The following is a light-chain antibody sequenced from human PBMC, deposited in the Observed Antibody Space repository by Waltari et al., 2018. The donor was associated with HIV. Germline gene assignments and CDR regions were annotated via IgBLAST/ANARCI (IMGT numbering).Light chain of an antibody. CDR1: SSNIGSNY. CDR2: SNN. CDR3: AAWDDSLSGWV. J-gene: IGLJ3*02. V-gene: IGLV1-47*02. Sequence: QSVLTQPPSASGTPGQRVTISCSGSSSNIGSNYVYWYQHLPGTAPKLLTYSNNQRPSGVPDRFSGSKSGTSASLAISGLRSEDEADYYCAAWDDSLSGWVFGGGTKLTVL.